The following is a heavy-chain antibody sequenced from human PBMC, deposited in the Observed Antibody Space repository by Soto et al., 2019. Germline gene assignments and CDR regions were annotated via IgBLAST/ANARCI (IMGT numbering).Heavy chain of an antibody. CDR2: VYYSVAT. CDR3: ARTTAVPNTLRSRYFFDY. CDR1: CGPVINKTYY. J-gene: IGHJ4*02. V-gene: IGHV4-61*01. Sequence: PSETLSRTFSVSCGPVINKTYYWSWIRQPPGKRLEWIVYVYYSVATNYNPSLKSRFTISVDLSKNQFSLRLSSVTTADTALYYCARTTAVPNTLRSRYFFDYWGQGTLVTVSS. D-gene: IGHD4-17*01.